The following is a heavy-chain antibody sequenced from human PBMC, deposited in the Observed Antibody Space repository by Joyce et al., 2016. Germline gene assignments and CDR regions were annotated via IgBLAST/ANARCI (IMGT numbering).Heavy chain of an antibody. J-gene: IGHJ2*01. CDR1: GDSFSNYI. Sequence: QVQLVQSGAEVKKPGSSVKVSCKASGDSFSNYIVNWVRQAPGQGLEWRGGIIPIFGTAHYAQTFQGRVTITADESTSTVHMELNSLRAEDTALYYCARVNYERSDNYWYFDLWGRGTLVTVSS. V-gene: IGHV1-69*01. D-gene: IGHD1-7*01. CDR2: IIPIFGTA. CDR3: ARVNYERSDNYWYFDL.